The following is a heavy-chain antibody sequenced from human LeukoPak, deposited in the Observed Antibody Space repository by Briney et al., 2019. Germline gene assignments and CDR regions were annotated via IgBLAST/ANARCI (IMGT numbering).Heavy chain of an antibody. CDR2: ISYYGSNK. CDR3: AKDSHLQKWLVGIDY. J-gene: IGHJ4*02. Sequence: GGALRLSCAASGFTFCSYGMHWVRQAPGKGRECVAVISYYGSNKYYADSVKGRFTISRDNSKNTLYLQMNSLRAEDTAVYYCAKDSHLQKWLVGIDYWGQGTLVTVSS. V-gene: IGHV3-30*18. CDR1: GFTFCSYG. D-gene: IGHD6-19*01.